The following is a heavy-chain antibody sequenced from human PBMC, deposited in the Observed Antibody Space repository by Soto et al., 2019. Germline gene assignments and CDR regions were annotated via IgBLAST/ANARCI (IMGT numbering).Heavy chain of an antibody. Sequence: QVQLVQSGAEVKQPGASVKVSFKVSGYTLTELSMHWVRQAPGKGLEWMGGFEPEDGETMYAQKFQGRVTMTEDTSTDTGYMELSCLRSEDTAVYYCVDAGYDYCFGYWGQGTLVTVSS. D-gene: IGHD5-12*01. CDR1: GYTLTELS. J-gene: IGHJ4*02. CDR2: FEPEDGET. CDR3: VDAGYDYCFGY. V-gene: IGHV1-24*01.